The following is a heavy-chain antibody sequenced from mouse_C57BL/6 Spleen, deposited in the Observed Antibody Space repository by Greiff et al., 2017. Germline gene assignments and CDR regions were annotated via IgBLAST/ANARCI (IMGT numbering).Heavy chain of an antibody. CDR1: GYTFTDYE. CDR3: TRDGGNYGYARDY. D-gene: IGHD2-1*01. CDR2: IDPETGGT. V-gene: IGHV1-15*01. Sequence: VQLQQSGAELVRPGASVTLSCKASGYTFTDYEMHWVKQTPVHGLEWIGAIDPETGGTAYNQKFKGKAILTADKSSSTAYMELRSLTSEDSAVYYCTRDGGNYGYARDYWGQGTSVTVSS. J-gene: IGHJ4*01.